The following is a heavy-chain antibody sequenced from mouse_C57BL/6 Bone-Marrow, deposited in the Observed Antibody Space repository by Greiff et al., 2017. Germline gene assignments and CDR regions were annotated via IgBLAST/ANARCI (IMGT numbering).Heavy chain of an antibody. CDR3: ARRYYYGSSYGYFDV. V-gene: IGHV5-9*01. D-gene: IGHD1-1*01. Sequence: EVNVVESGGGLVKPGGSLKLSCAASGFTFSSYTMSWVRQTPEKRLEWVATISGGGGNTYYPDSVKGRFTISRDNAKNTLYLQMSSLRSEDTALYYCARRYYYGSSYGYFDVWGTGTTVTVSS. CDR1: GFTFSSYT. CDR2: ISGGGGNT. J-gene: IGHJ1*03.